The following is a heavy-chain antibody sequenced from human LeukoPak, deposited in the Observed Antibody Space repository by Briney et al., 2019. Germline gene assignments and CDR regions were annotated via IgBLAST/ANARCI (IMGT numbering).Heavy chain of an antibody. CDR2: ISYEGGNE. J-gene: IGHJ4*02. D-gene: IGHD6-6*01. CDR1: GVTFSSYG. V-gene: IGHV3-30*18. CDR3: AKGDSSSSLIYYFDY. Sequence: GGSLRLSCAASGVTFSSYGMHCVPQAPGKGLVWVAVISYEGGNEYYADSVKGRFTVSRDNSKNTLYLQMNSLRAEDTAVYYCAKGDSSSSLIYYFDYWGQGTLVTVSS.